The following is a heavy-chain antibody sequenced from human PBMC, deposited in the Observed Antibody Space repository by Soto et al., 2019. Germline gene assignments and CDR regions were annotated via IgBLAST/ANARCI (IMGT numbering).Heavy chain of an antibody. CDR3: ARDKISGPLDY. CDR2: INHSGST. V-gene: IGHV4-34*01. Sequence: LSCAACRGTVRGYYWAWFRQPPGTGLEWIGEINHSGSTNYNPSLKSRVTISVDTSKNQFSLKLTSVTAADTAVYYCARDKISGPLDYWGQGTLVSASS. CDR1: RGTVRGYY. J-gene: IGHJ4*02.